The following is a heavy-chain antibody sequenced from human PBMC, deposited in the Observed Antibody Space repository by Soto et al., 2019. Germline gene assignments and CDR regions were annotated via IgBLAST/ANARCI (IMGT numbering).Heavy chain of an antibody. J-gene: IGHJ6*02. Sequence: QVQLVESGGGLVKPGGSPRLSCAASGFTFSDYYMNWIRQAPGKGLEWISHISSTGGTIYYADSVKGRFAISRDNAKNSLFLQMNSLRAEDTAVYYCARDPFWSGFHGMDVWGPGTTVTVSS. CDR3: ARDPFWSGFHGMDV. V-gene: IGHV3-11*01. D-gene: IGHD3-3*01. CDR2: ISSTGGTI. CDR1: GFTFSDYY.